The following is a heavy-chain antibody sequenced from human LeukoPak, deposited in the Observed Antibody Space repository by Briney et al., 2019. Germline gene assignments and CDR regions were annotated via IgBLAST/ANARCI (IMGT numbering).Heavy chain of an antibody. Sequence: ASVKVSCKASGYTFTGCYMHWVRQAPGQGLEWMGWINPNSGGTNYAQKFQGRVTMTRDTSISTAYMELSRLRSDDTAVYYCARDDQFWEWAPDYWGQGTLVTVSS. CDR2: INPNSGGT. CDR1: GYTFTGCY. D-gene: IGHD3-3*01. J-gene: IGHJ4*02. CDR3: ARDDQFWEWAPDY. V-gene: IGHV1-2*02.